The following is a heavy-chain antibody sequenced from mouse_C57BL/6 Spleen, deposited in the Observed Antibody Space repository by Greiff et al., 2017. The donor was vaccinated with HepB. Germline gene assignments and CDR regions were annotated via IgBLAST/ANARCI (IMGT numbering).Heavy chain of an antibody. V-gene: IGHV6-6*01. CDR3: TRGYYGSSSYYFDY. Sequence: EVQGVESGGGLVQPGGSMKLSCAASGFTFSDAWMDWVRQSPEKGLEWVAEIRNKANNHATYYTVTVKWRFTISRDDSKSSVYLQMNSLRAEDTGIYYCTRGYYGSSSYYFDYWGKGTTLTVSS. CDR2: IRNKANNHAT. CDR1: GFTFSDAW. D-gene: IGHD1-1*01. J-gene: IGHJ2*01.